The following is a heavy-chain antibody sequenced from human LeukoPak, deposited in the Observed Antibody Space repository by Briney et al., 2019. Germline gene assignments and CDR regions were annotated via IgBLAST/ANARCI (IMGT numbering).Heavy chain of an antibody. V-gene: IGHV4-4*02. Sequence: PSGTLSLTCAVSGGSISSSNWWSWVRPPPGKGLEWIGEIYHSGSTNYNPSLKSRVTMSVDTSKNQFSLKLSSVTAADTAVYYCARDRYYYDSSARYFDYWGQGTLVTVSS. CDR2: IYHSGST. CDR1: GGSISSSNW. J-gene: IGHJ4*02. D-gene: IGHD3-22*01. CDR3: ARDRYYYDSSARYFDY.